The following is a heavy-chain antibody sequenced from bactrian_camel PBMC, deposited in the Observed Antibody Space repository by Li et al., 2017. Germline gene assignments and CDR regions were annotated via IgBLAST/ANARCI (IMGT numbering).Heavy chain of an antibody. Sequence: HVQLVESGGGSVETGGSLRLSCVASTYTASIHVMAWFRQAPGEERERVAVIFTGSGNTEYADSVKGRFTISQDNAKNTIYLQMNSLKPEDTAMYYCAGTSRGGAWDRSQTYNYWGQGTQVTVS. V-gene: IGHV3S54*01. CDR2: IFTGSGNT. D-gene: IGHD2*01. CDR3: AGTSRGGAWDRSQTYNY. J-gene: IGHJ4*01. CDR1: TYTASIHV.